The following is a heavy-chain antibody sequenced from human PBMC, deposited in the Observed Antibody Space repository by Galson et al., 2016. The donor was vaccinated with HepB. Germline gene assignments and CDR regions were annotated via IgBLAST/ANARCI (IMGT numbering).Heavy chain of an antibody. V-gene: IGHV3-33*01. CDR1: GFSFCTYG. D-gene: IGHD6-13*01. Sequence: LRLSCAASGFSFCTYGMHWVRQAPGKGLEWVAVIWHDGSIKYYGESVKGRFTISRDNSKNTLFLQMTALRVEDTAVYYCARDYSRSGPMYSYYYMDVWGRGTTVTVSS. CDR3: ARDYSRSGPMYSYYYMDV. J-gene: IGHJ6*03. CDR2: IWHDGSIK.